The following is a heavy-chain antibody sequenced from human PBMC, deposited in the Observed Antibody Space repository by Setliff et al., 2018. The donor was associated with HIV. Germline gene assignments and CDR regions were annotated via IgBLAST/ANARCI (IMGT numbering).Heavy chain of an antibody. Sequence: GGSLRLSCAPSGFTFGSYAMSWVRQAPGKGLEWVSVISGSGDSTFYADSLKGRFTISRDNVKNSLYLQMNSLRAEDTAVYYCARDRYSGSSTDYWGQGTLVTVSS. D-gene: IGHD1-26*01. CDR2: ISGSGDST. CDR3: ARDRYSGSSTDY. V-gene: IGHV3-23*01. CDR1: GFTFGSYA. J-gene: IGHJ4*02.